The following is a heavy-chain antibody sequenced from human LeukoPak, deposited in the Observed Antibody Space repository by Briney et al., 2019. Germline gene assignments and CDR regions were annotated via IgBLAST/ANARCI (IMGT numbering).Heavy chain of an antibody. CDR2: ISSSGSIT. Sequence: PGGSLRLSCAASGFTFSSYEMNWVRQAPGKGLEWVSYISSSGSITYYADSVKGRFTISRGNAKNSLYLQMSSLRAEDTAAYYCARGISPLDYWGQGTLVTVSS. CDR3: ARGISPLDY. CDR1: GFTFSSYE. V-gene: IGHV3-48*03. J-gene: IGHJ4*02.